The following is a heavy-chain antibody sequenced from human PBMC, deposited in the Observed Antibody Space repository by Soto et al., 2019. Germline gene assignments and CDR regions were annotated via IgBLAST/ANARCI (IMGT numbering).Heavy chain of an antibody. CDR3: ARESEDLTSIFDY. CDR2: ISSTTNYI. V-gene: IGHV3-21*06. J-gene: IGHJ4*02. Sequence: EVQLVESGGGLVMPGGSLRLSCAASGFTFTRYSMNWVRQAPGKGLEWVSSISSTTNYIYYGDSMKGRFTITRDNAKNSLYLEMNSLRAEDTAVYYCARESEDLTSIFDYWGQGTLVTVSS. CDR1: GFTFTRYS.